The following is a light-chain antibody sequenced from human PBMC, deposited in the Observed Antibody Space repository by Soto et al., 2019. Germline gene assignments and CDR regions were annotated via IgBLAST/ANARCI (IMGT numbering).Light chain of an antibody. CDR1: QAIGSW. CDR3: QQAVSFPYT. CDR2: AAS. V-gene: IGKV1D-12*01. J-gene: IGKJ2*01. Sequence: DIQMTQSPSSVSASVGDRVTVTCRASQAIGSWLAWYQQKPGKAPNLLIYAASNLQTGVPSRFSGSGSGTDFTLTISSLQPEDFATYYCQQAVSFPYTFGQGTKLEIK.